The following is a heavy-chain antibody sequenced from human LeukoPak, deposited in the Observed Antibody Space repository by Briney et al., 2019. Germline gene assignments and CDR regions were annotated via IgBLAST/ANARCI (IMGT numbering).Heavy chain of an antibody. CDR3: AKDGSYGEYFQH. Sequence: GGCLGLPCAASGFSPSGYAISWVREAPGKGLEWVSVINPSGGSTYYADSVKGRFTISRDNSKNTLYLQVDSLRAEDTAVYYCAKDGSYGEYFQHWGQGTLVTVSS. CDR1: GFSPSGYA. CDR2: INPSGGST. J-gene: IGHJ1*01. D-gene: IGHD4-17*01. V-gene: IGHV3-23*01.